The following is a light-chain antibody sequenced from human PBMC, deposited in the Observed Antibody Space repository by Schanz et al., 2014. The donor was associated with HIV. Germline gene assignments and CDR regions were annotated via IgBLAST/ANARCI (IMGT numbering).Light chain of an antibody. J-gene: IGKJ2*02. CDR1: QSISIW. V-gene: IGKV1-5*03. CDR2: KAS. CDR3: LQYDNYSPCT. Sequence: DIQMTQSPSTLSASVGDRITITCRASQSISIWLAWYQQKPGKAPKLLIYKASSLESEVPSRFSGSGSGTEFTLTISSLQPDEFATYYCLQYDNYSPCTFGQGTKLDIK.